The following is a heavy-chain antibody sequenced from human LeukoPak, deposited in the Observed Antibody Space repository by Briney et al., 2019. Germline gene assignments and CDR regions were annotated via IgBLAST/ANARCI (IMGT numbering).Heavy chain of an antibody. J-gene: IGHJ4*02. D-gene: IGHD6-19*01. CDR1: GFTFSSYA. V-gene: IGHV3-23*01. CDR3: AKDSYIAVTGRDY. CDR2: ISGSGGHT. Sequence: GGSLRLSRAASGFTFSSYAMSWVRQAPGKGLEWVSTISGSGGHTYYADSVKGRFTISRDDSKNTLYLQMNSLRAEDTAVYYCAKDSYIAVTGRDYWGQGTLVTVSS.